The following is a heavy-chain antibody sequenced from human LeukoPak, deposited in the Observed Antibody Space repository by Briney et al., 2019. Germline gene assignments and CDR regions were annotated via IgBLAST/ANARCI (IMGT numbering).Heavy chain of an antibody. J-gene: IGHJ6*02. CDR1: GFTFSSYA. Sequence: GGSLRLSCAASGFTFSSYAMHWVRQAPGKGLEWVAVISYDGSNKYYADSVKGRFTISRDNSKNTLYQQMNSLRAEDTAVYYCARDSEDSPSNDRKWVRVRGPYDGMDVWGQGTTVTVSS. D-gene: IGHD3-10*01. V-gene: IGHV3-30-3*01. CDR2: ISYDGSNK. CDR3: ARDSEDSPSNDRKWVRVRGPYDGMDV.